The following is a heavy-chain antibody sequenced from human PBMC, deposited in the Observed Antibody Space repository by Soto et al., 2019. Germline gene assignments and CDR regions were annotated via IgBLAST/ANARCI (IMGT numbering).Heavy chain of an antibody. V-gene: IGHV4-61*01. D-gene: IGHD3-3*01. CDR2: IYSGGST. CDR1: GGFVNSDTHS. Sequence: SETLSLTCTVSGGFVNSDTHSWSWIRQTPGKRLEWIGFIYSGGSTKNPSLRSRVTMSVDTSKNQFSLKLRSVIVADTAVYHCGRFVRSWSATTWSTRADVLGQGIKVT. CDR3: GRFVRSWSATTWSTRADV. J-gene: IGHJ6*02.